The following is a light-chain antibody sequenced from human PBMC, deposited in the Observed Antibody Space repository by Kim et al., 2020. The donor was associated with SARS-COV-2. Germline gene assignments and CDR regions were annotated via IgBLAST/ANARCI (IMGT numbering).Light chain of an antibody. CDR1: SLRSFC. J-gene: IGLJ2*01. V-gene: IGLV3-19*01. CDR2: GKN. CDR3: NSRDSNDNVV. Sequence: VALGQTGRITFQGDSLRSFCATWYQQKPGQAPILVIYGKNNRPSGIPDRFSGSSSGNTASLTITGTQAGDEADYYCNSRDSNDNVVFGGGTQLTVL.